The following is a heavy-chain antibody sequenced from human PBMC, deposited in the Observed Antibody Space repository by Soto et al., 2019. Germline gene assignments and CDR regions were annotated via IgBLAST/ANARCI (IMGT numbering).Heavy chain of an antibody. CDR2: IIPIFGTA. CDR1: GGTFSSYA. D-gene: IGHD1-1*01. Sequence: QVQLVQSGAEVKKPGSSVKVSCTASGGTFSSYAISWVRQAPGQGLEWMGGIIPIFGTANYAQKFQGRVTITADESTSTAYMELSSLRSEDTAVYYCAIAPYNWNPPDLYYYYGMDVWGQGTTVTVSS. V-gene: IGHV1-69*12. CDR3: AIAPYNWNPPDLYYYYGMDV. J-gene: IGHJ6*02.